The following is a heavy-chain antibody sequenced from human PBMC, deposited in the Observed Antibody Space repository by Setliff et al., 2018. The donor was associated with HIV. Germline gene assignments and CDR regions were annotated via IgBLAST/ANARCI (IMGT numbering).Heavy chain of an antibody. V-gene: IGHV4-39*01. Sequence: PSETLSLTCTVSGGSISSSSYYWGWIRQPPGKGLEWIGSIYYSGSTYYNPSLKSRVTISVDTSKNQFSLKLSSVTAADTAVYFCAGDYAGSGRPFDYWGQGTLVTVSS. J-gene: IGHJ4*02. CDR3: AGDYAGSGRPFDY. CDR2: IYYSGST. CDR1: GGSISSSSYY. D-gene: IGHD4-17*01.